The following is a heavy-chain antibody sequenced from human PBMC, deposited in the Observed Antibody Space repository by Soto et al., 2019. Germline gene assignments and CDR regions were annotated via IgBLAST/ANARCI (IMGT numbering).Heavy chain of an antibody. CDR3: VRFGSGWNY. D-gene: IGHD6-19*01. V-gene: IGHV6-1*01. CDR1: GDSVSSNSAG. CDR2: TYYRSKWYY. Sequence: KQSPTLSLTCAISGDSVSSNSAGWNWIRQSPSRGLEWLGRTYYRSKWYYEYAVSVKSRITINPDTSKNQFSLQLNSVTPEDTAVYYCVRFGSGWNYWGQGSLVTVSS. J-gene: IGHJ4*02.